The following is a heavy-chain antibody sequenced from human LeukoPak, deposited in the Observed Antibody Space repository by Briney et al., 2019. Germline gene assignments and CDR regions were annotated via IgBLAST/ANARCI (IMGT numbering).Heavy chain of an antibody. CDR2: IYYNGRT. CDR3: ARVSQITIFGVVIDSGSRYFDY. J-gene: IGHJ4*02. D-gene: IGHD3-3*01. V-gene: IGHV4-59*01. CDR1: GGSISGYY. Sequence: SETLSLTCSVSGGSISGYYWSWIRQPPGKGLEWIGYIYYNGRTTYNPSLESRVTISVDTSKNQFSLKLSSVTAADTAVYYCARVSQITIFGVVIDSGSRYFDYWGQGTLVTVSS.